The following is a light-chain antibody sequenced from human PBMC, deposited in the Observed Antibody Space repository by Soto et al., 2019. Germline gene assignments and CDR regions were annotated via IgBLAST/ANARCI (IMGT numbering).Light chain of an antibody. CDR1: QTFSNF. CDR2: GAS. Sequence: DIQMTQSPSSLSASVGDRVTITCRASQTFSNFLNWYQQKPGKAPKLLVHGASSLQSGVPSRFSGSGSGTDFTLTISSLQPEDFATYYCQQLERYPSTFGGGTKVEIK. J-gene: IGKJ4*01. CDR3: QQLERYPST. V-gene: IGKV1-39*01.